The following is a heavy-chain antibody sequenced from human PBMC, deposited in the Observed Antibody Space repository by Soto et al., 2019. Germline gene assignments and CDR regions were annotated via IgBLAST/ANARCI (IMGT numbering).Heavy chain of an antibody. CDR2: IYYSGST. D-gene: IGHD3-3*01. Sequence: QVQLQESGPGLVKPSQTLSLTCTVSGGSISSGDYYWSWIRQPPGKGLEWIGYIYYSGSTYYNPSLKSRVTISVDTSKNQFSLKLSSVTAADTAVYYCARVSYYPMLHYDFWSGYYIFDYWGQGTLVTVSS. J-gene: IGHJ4*02. CDR1: GGSISSGDYY. V-gene: IGHV4-30-4*01. CDR3: ARVSYYPMLHYDFWSGYYIFDY.